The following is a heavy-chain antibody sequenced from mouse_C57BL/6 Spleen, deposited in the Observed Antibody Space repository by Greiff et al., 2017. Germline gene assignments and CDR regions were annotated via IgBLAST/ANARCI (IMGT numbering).Heavy chain of an antibody. Sequence: VQVVESGPELVKPGASVKISCKASGYAFSSSWMNWVKQRPGKGLEWIGRIYPGDGDTNYNGKFKGKATLTADKSSSTAYMQLSSLTSEDSAVYFCARSMYEGYYFDYWGQGTTLTVSS. CDR3: ARSMYEGYYFDY. CDR2: IYPGDGDT. D-gene: IGHD2-10*02. CDR1: GYAFSSSW. J-gene: IGHJ2*01. V-gene: IGHV1-82*01.